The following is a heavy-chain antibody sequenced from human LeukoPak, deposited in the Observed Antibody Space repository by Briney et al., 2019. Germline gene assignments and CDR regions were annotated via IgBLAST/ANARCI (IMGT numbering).Heavy chain of an antibody. CDR2: IYYSGST. CDR3: ATDTAMADDAFDI. D-gene: IGHD5-18*01. CDR1: GGSISGYY. J-gene: IGHJ3*02. Sequence: SETLSLTCTVSGGSISGYYWSWIRQPPGKGLEWIRYIYYSGSTNYNPSLKSRVTISVDTSKNQFSLKLSSVTAADTAVYYCATDTAMADDAFDIWGQGTMVTVSS. V-gene: IGHV4-59*01.